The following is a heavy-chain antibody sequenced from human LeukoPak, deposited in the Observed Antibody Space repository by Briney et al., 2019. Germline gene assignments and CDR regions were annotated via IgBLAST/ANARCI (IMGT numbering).Heavy chain of an antibody. CDR3: AKAGVYCSSTSCYPDY. J-gene: IGHJ4*02. CDR2: ISRDGTNT. Sequence: GGSLRLSCAASGFTFRSYWVHWVRQAPGKGLVWVSRISRDGTNTNYADSVKGRFTISRDNSKNTLFLLLNSLRAEDTAVYYCAKAGVYCSSTSCYPDYWGQGTLVTVSS. CDR1: GFTFRSYW. D-gene: IGHD2-2*01. V-gene: IGHV3-74*01.